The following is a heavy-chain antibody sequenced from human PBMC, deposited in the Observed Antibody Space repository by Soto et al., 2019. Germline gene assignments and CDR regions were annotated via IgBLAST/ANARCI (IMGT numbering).Heavy chain of an antibody. V-gene: IGHV3-48*02. CDR2: ISSSSSTI. J-gene: IGHJ6*02. Sequence: GGSLRLSCAASGFTFSSYSMNWVRQAPGKGLEWVSYISSSSSTIYYADSVKGRFTISGDNAKNSLYLQMNSLRDEDTAVYYCARKYYYDSSGYHLSFRSYGMDVWGQGTTVTVSS. D-gene: IGHD3-22*01. CDR1: GFTFSSYS. CDR3: ARKYYYDSSGYHLSFRSYGMDV.